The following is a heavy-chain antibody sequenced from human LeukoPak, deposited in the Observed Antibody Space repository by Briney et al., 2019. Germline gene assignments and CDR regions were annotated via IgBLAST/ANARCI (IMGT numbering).Heavy chain of an antibody. J-gene: IGHJ4*02. Sequence: PGRSLRLSCAASGFTFDDYAMHWVRQAPGKGLEWVSGISWNSGSIGYADSVKGRFTISRDNSKNTLYLQMNSLRAEDTAVYYCSKARIITIFGVVQTYYFDYWGQGTLVTVSS. V-gene: IGHV3-9*01. CDR1: GFTFDDYA. D-gene: IGHD3-3*01. CDR3: SKARIITIFGVVQTYYFDY. CDR2: ISWNSGSI.